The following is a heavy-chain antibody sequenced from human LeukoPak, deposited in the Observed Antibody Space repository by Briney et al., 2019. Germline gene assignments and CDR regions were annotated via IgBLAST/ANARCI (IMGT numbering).Heavy chain of an antibody. D-gene: IGHD3-10*01. Sequence: ASVKVSCKASGYTFTSYDINWVRQATGQGLEWMGWMNPNSGNTGYAQKFQGRVTMTRNTSISTAYMELSSLRSEDTAVYYCARGARDYYGSGSYYNFDYWGQGTLVTASS. V-gene: IGHV1-8*01. CDR1: GYTFTSYD. J-gene: IGHJ4*02. CDR3: ARGARDYYGSGSYYNFDY. CDR2: MNPNSGNT.